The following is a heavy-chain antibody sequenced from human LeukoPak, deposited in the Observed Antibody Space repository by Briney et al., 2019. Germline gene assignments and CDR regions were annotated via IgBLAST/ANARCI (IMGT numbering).Heavy chain of an antibody. D-gene: IGHD3-3*01. Sequence: PGGSLRLSCAASGFTFSSYWMSWVRQAPGKGLEWVANIKQDGSEKYYVDSVKGRFTISRDNAKNSLYLQMNSLRAEDTAVYYCARDTRRELRFLEWLSDAFDIWGQGTMGTVSA. J-gene: IGHJ3*02. CDR3: ARDTRRELRFLEWLSDAFDI. CDR1: GFTFSSYW. CDR2: IKQDGSEK. V-gene: IGHV3-7*01.